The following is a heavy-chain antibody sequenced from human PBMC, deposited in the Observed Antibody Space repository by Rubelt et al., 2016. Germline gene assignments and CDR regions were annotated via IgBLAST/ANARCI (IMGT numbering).Heavy chain of an antibody. J-gene: IGHJ4*02. V-gene: IGHV4-61*05. CDR2: IYYSGST. CDR1: GGSISSSSYY. Sequence: QLQLQESGPGLVKPSETLSLTCTVSGGSISSSSYYWGWIRQPPGKGLEWIGYIYYSGSTNYNPSLWRRVTISGDTSKNQFSLKLSSVTAADTAVYYCARGSWSATFDYWGQGTLVTVSS. CDR3: ARGSWSATFDY.